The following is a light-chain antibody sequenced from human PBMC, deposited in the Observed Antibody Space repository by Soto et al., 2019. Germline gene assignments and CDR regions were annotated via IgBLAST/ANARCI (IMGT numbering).Light chain of an antibody. J-gene: IGKJ4*01. CDR2: GAS. Sequence: EIVLTESPGTLSLSPGERGTLSCRASQSVTSNNLAWYQQRPGQAPRLLIYGASNRATGIPDRFSGSGSGTDFTLTITRLEPEDFAVYYCQQYGSSLLTFGGGTKVEIK. V-gene: IGKV3-20*01. CDR3: QQYGSSLLT. CDR1: QSVTSNN.